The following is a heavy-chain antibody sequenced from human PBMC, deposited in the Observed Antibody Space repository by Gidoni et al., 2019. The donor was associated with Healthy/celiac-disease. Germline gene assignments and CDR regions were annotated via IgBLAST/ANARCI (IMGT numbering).Heavy chain of an antibody. J-gene: IGHJ2*01. CDR1: GNPFTGSY. Sequence: QVQLVQSGAEVKKPAASMKVSCTASGNPFTGSYMHLVRQAPGQGLEWMGWINPNSGGTNYAQKFQCWVTMTRDTSISTAYMELSRLRSDDTAVYYCARGPQIVVVVSHWYFDLWGRGTLVTVSS. V-gene: IGHV1-2*04. D-gene: IGHD2-15*01. CDR3: ARGPQIVVVVSHWYFDL. CDR2: INPNSGGT.